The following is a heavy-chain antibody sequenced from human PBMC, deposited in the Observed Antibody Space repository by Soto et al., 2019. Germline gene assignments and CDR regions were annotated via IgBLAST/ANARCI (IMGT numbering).Heavy chain of an antibody. V-gene: IGHV3-66*01. J-gene: IGHJ5*02. Sequence: EVQLVESGGGLVQPGGSLTLSCAASGFSVSDYYMSWVRQAPGKGLEWVSIIYTGGTTYYEDSLKGRVTFSRDSSKNTLYLQINRLRVEDTGVYYCESALRESGGDDLGAWGQGTLVTVSS. D-gene: IGHD2-21*02. CDR3: ESALRESGGDDLGA. CDR1: GFSVSDYY. CDR2: IYTGGTT.